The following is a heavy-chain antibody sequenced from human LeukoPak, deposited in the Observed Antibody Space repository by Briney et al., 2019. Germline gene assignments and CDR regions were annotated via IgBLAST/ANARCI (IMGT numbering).Heavy chain of an antibody. CDR1: GRSISSSY. V-gene: IGHV4-59*01. D-gene: IGHD2-15*01. CDR2: IYYSGST. CDR3: ARSRMIFDAFDI. Sequence: SETLSLTCTVSGRSISSSYWSWIRQPPGKGLEWIGYIYYSGSTNYNPSLKSRVTISVDTTKNQFSLKLSSVTAADTAVYYCARSRMIFDAFDIWGQGTMVTVSS. J-gene: IGHJ3*02.